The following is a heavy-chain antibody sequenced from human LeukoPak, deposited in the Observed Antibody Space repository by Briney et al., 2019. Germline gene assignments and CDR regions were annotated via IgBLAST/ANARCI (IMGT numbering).Heavy chain of an antibody. CDR2: ISGTI. V-gene: IGHV3-23*01. CDR3: AKGSYYYDSSGYYIFDY. Sequence: GGSLRLSCAASGFTFSTYAMSWVRQAAGKGLEWVSAISGTIYYADSVKGRFTISRDNSKNTLYLQMNSLRAEDTAVYYCAKGSYYYDSSGYYIFDYWGQGTLVTVSS. J-gene: IGHJ4*02. CDR1: GFTFSTYA. D-gene: IGHD3-22*01.